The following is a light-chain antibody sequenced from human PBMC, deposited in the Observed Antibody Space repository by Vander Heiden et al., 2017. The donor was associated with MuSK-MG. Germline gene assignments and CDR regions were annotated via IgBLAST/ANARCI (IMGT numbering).Light chain of an antibody. CDR3: QQYNSYSSYT. CDR2: DAS. J-gene: IGKJ2*01. V-gene: IGKV1-5*01. Sequence: DIQMTQSPSTLSASVGDRVTITGRASLSISSWLDWYQQKPGKAPKLLIYDASSLESGVPSRFSGSGYGTEFTLTISSLQPDDFATYSCQQYNSYSSYTFGQGTKLEIK. CDR1: LSISSW.